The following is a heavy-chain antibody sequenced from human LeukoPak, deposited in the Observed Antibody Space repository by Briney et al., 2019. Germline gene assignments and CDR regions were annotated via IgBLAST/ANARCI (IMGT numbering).Heavy chain of an antibody. V-gene: IGHV4-38-2*01. D-gene: IGHD6-13*01. CDR2: IYYSGST. J-gene: IGHJ4*02. Sequence: SETLSLTCAVSGYSISSGYYWGWIRQPPGKGLEWIGSIYYSGSTYYNPSLKSRVTISVDTSKNQFSLKLSSVTAADTAVYYCARPMGDSSSWFDYWGQGTLVTVSS. CDR1: GYSISSGYY. CDR3: ARPMGDSSSWFDY.